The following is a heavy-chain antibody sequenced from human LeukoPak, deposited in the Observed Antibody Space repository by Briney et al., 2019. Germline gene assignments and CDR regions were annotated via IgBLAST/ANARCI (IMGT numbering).Heavy chain of an antibody. CDR1: GFTFSSYG. V-gene: IGHV3-9*03. CDR3: AKGRGFGTYFDY. J-gene: IGHJ4*02. CDR2: ISWNSGSI. Sequence: PGGSLRLSCAASGFTFSSYGMHWVRQAPGKGLEWVSGISWNSGSIGYADSVKGRFTISRDNAKNSLYLQMNSLRAEDMALYYCAKGRGFGTYFDYWGQGTLVTVSS. D-gene: IGHD3-16*01.